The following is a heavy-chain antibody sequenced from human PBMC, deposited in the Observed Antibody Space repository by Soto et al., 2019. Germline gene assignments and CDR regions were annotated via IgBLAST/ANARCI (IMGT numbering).Heavy chain of an antibody. CDR3: ARGVKVIVLVPAIKSSPWLDP. V-gene: IGHV1-69*02. D-gene: IGHD2-2*01. Sequence: SVKVSSKASGGTLSSYTISWVRQAPGQGLEWMGRIIPILGIANYAQKFQGRVTMTRNTSISTAYMELSSLRSEDTAVYYCARGVKVIVLVPAIKSSPWLDPWGQGTLVTVSS. CDR2: IIPILGIA. CDR1: GGTLSSYT. J-gene: IGHJ5*02.